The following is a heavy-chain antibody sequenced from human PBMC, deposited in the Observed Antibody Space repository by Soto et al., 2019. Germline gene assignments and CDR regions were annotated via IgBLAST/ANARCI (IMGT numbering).Heavy chain of an antibody. CDR1: GFTFCSYC. CDR2: INSDGSST. J-gene: IGHJ4*03. V-gene: IGHV3-74*01. D-gene: IGHD4-17*01. CDR3: ARDYGDYPPSDY. Sequence: ASLTLSCAASGFTFCSYCMHWVRQAPGKGLVWVSRINSDGSSTFYADSVKGRFTISRDNAKNTLYLQMNSLRAEDTAVYYCARDYGDYPPSDYWGQGTTVTVSS.